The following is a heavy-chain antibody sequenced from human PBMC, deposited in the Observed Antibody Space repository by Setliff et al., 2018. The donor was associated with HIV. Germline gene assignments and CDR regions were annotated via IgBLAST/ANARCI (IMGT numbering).Heavy chain of an antibody. J-gene: IGHJ4*02. CDR3: TTDLGSGRFSWNNN. D-gene: IGHD1-26*01. CDR2: IRNKKNGGTT. V-gene: IGHV3-15*01. CDR1: GFTFSNAW. Sequence: PGGSLRLSCAAAGFTFSNAWMTWVRQAPGKGLEWVARIRNKKNGGTTYYAAPVEGRLTISRDDSKNTLSLQMNSLKTEDTAIYYCTTDLGSGRFSWNNNWGQGTLVTVSS.